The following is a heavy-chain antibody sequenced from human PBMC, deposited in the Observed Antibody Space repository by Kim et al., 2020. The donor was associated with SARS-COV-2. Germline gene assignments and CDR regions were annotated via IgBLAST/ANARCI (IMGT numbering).Heavy chain of an antibody. CDR3: ARQLRYFDWLWRLDY. V-gene: IGHV4-39*01. CDR2: IYYSGST. Sequence: SETLSLTCTVSGGSISSSSYYWGWIRQPPGKGLEWIGSIYYSGSTYYNPSLKSRVTISVDTSKNQFSLKLSSVTAADTAVYYCARQLRYFDWLWRLDYWGQGTLVTVSS. D-gene: IGHD3-9*01. J-gene: IGHJ4*02. CDR1: GGSISSSSYY.